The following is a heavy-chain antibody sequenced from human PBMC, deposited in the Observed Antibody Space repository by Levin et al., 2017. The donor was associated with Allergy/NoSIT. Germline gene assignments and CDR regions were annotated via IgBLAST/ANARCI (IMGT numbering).Heavy chain of an antibody. CDR3: TTNPAVGRPLWIDPEDSLDI. CDR1: RFPFSNAW. CDR2: IKTKTEAGTT. J-gene: IGHJ3*02. V-gene: IGHV3-15*01. Sequence: LSLTCAASRFPFSNAWMTWVRQAPGKGLEWVGRIKTKTEAGTTEYAAPVKGRFTISRDDSKNTVYLQMNSLKTEDTAVYYCTTNPAVGRPLWIDPEDSLDIWGQGTTVTVFS. D-gene: IGHD1-1*01.